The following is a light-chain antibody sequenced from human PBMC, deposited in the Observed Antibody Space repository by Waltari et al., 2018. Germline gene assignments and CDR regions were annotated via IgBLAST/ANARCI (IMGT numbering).Light chain of an antibody. CDR3: QQYYEWQT. CDR1: ETVTSH. V-gene: IGKV3D-15*01. Sequence: EIVMTQSPAVLSVSPGQRATLSCRASETVTSHLAWYQPKPGQAPRPLIYDVSTRAAGIPARFSGSGSETEFTLTVTSLQSEDCAVYYCQQYYEWQTFGPGTKVEIK. CDR2: DVS. J-gene: IGKJ1*01.